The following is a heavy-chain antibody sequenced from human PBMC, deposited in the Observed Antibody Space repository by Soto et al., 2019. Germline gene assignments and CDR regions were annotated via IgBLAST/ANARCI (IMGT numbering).Heavy chain of an antibody. J-gene: IGHJ5*02. V-gene: IGHV1-2*02. Sequence: ASVKVSCKASGFSFTGYYIHWLRQAPGQGLEWMGWINAHSGGTEYAQKFQGRVSLSMNTSASTVYMGLSSLRSEDTAVYHCARRAGRPNWFDPWGQGTLVTVSS. CDR1: GFSFTGYY. D-gene: IGHD6-19*01. CDR3: ARRAGRPNWFDP. CDR2: INAHSGGT.